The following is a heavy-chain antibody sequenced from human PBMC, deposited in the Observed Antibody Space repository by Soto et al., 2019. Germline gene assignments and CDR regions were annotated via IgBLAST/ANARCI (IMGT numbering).Heavy chain of an antibody. CDR1: GGSISSYY. CDR3: ARHSVMRYYDFWSGDKDYYYMDV. Sequence: PSETLSLTCTVSGGSISSYYWSWIRQPPGKGLEWIGYIYYSGSANYNPSLKSRVTISVDTFKNQFSLKLSSVTAADTAVYYCARHSVMRYYDFWSGDKDYYYMDVWGKGTTVTVSS. CDR2: IYYSGSA. D-gene: IGHD3-3*01. V-gene: IGHV4-59*08. J-gene: IGHJ6*03.